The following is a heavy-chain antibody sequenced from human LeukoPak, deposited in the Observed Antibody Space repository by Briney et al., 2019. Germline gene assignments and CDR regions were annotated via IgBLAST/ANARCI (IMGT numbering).Heavy chain of an antibody. V-gene: IGHV4-61*01. Sequence: SETLSLTCTVSGGSLSSGSYYWSWIRQPPGKGLEWIGYIYYSGSTNYNPSLKSRVTISVDTSKNQFSLKLSSVTAADTAVYYCARGRGSSSWYYFDYWGQGTLVTVSS. J-gene: IGHJ4*02. CDR3: ARGRGSSSWYYFDY. CDR1: GGSLSSGSYY. D-gene: IGHD6-13*01. CDR2: IYYSGST.